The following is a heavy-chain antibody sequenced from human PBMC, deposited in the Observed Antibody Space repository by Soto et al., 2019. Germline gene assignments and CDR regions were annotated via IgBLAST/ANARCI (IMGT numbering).Heavy chain of an antibody. CDR3: ANPMRPNIDV. Sequence: QVQLVESGGGVVQPGRSLRLSCAASGFTFSSYGMHWVRQAPGKGLEWVAVISYDGSNKYYADSVKGRFTISRDNSKNTLYLQMNSLRAEDTAVYYCANPMRPNIDVWGQGTTVTVSS. CDR1: GFTFSSYG. J-gene: IGHJ6*02. D-gene: IGHD6-25*01. CDR2: ISYDGSNK. V-gene: IGHV3-30*18.